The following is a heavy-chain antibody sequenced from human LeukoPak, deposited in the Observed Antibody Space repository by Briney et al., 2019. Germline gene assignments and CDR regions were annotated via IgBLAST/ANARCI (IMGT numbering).Heavy chain of an antibody. J-gene: IGHJ6*02. CDR1: GFSFTNYG. V-gene: IGHV3-23*01. Sequence: GGSLRLSCAASGFSFTNYGMAWVRQAPGKGLEWLSAINGIGASTYYADSVQGRFTISRDNSKNTLYLQMNSLRAEDTAVYFCAKDREGYYYSFAMNVWGQGTTVTVSS. CDR3: AKDREGYYYSFAMNV. CDR2: INGIGAST.